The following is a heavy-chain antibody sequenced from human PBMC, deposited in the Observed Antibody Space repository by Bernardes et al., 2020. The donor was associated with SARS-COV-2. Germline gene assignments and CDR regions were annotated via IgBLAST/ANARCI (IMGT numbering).Heavy chain of an antibody. Sequence: GGSLRLSCAASGFTFDDYTMHWVRQLPGKGLEWLGFVSWDGGSTHYADSVKGRFTISRDNKRNSVHLQVTNLGNEDSAIYYCAKDADIVPRYYFDNWGQGTLVTVST. J-gene: IGHJ4*02. CDR3: AKDADIVPRYYFDN. CDR2: VSWDGGST. D-gene: IGHD5-12*01. CDR1: GFTFDDYT. V-gene: IGHV3-43*01.